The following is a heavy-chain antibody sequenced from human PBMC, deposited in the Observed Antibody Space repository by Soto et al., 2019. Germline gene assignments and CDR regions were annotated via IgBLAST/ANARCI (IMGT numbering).Heavy chain of an antibody. J-gene: IGHJ5*02. Sequence: SETLSLTCIVSGGSISGYYWSWIRQPAGKELEWIGRIYSDGTTNYNPSLKGRGTMSVDTSKKQISLKLTSVTAADTAMYYCARDRGYRSGSFGSWGQGVLVTVSS. CDR1: GGSISGYY. CDR2: IYSDGTT. CDR3: ARDRGYRSGSFGS. D-gene: IGHD5-18*01. V-gene: IGHV4-4*07.